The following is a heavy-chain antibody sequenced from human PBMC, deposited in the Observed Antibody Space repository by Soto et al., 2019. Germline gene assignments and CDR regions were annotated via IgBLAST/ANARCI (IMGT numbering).Heavy chain of an antibody. CDR1: GFTFSTYG. Sequence: PGGSLRLSCAVSGFTFSTYGMHWVRQAPGKGLQWVAFISYDGSNKYYADSVKGRFTISKDNAKNTLYLQMDSLRAEDTAVYFCAKRSHDYTGYYTFDYWGQGTLVTVSS. V-gene: IGHV3-30*18. D-gene: IGHD3-22*01. CDR2: ISYDGSNK. CDR3: AKRSHDYTGYYTFDY. J-gene: IGHJ4*02.